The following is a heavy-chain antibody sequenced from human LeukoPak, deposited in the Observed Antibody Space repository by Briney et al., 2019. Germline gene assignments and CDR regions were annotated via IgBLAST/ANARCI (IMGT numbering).Heavy chain of an antibody. J-gene: IGHJ5*02. CDR3: ARTNWNSDTTTWFDP. Sequence: PSETLSLTCTVSSGSISTSNYYWGWVRQPPGKALEWIGNIFYSGSTYYSPSLKSRVTISLDTSRNQFSLKLNSVTAADTAVYYCARTNWNSDTTTWFDPWGQGTLVTVSS. V-gene: IGHV4-39*07. D-gene: IGHD1-7*01. CDR2: IFYSGST. CDR1: SGSISTSNYY.